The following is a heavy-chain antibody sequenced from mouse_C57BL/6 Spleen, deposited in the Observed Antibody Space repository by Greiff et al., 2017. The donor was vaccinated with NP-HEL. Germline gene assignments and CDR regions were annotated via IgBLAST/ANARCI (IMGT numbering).Heavy chain of an antibody. J-gene: IGHJ1*03. D-gene: IGHD1-1*01. Sequence: VQLQQSDAELVKPGASVKISCKVSGYTFTDHTIHWMKQRPEQGLEWIGYIYPRDGSTQYNEKFKGKATLTADKSSSTAYMQLNSLTSEDSAVYFCARGGRYPDWYFDVWGTGTTVTVSS. V-gene: IGHV1-78*01. CDR2: IYPRDGST. CDR3: ARGGRYPDWYFDV. CDR1: GYTFTDHT.